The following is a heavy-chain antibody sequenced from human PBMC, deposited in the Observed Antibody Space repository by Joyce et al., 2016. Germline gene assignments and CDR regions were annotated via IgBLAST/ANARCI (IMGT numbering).Heavy chain of an antibody. J-gene: IGHJ6*02. D-gene: IGHD3-16*01. V-gene: IGHV3-30*02. Sequence: QVQLVESGGGVVQPGGSLRLSCVFSGFVFTIYGIHWVRQATGKGLEWGAFVSYDGNYKYYADCVKGRFNIARDNSRNMLYLLMNSLRVEDTAVYSCAKDFIRRNHYYGMDVWGQGTTVTVSS. CDR3: AKDFIRRNHYYGMDV. CDR2: VSYDGNYK. CDR1: GFVFTIYG.